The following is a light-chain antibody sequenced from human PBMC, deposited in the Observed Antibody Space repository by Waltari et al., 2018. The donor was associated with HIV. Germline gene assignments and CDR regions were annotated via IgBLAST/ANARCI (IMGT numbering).Light chain of an antibody. Sequence: QSQLTQPPSISGAPGQRVAISCSGTSSNIGPNFVSWYQQFPGMAPRLLIYRNDQRPSGIPDRVSSSKSGTSASLAISGLRAEDEADYYCATWDDRLSAWLFGGGTKLTVL. CDR1: SSNIGPNF. V-gene: IGLV1-47*01. CDR3: ATWDDRLSAWL. CDR2: RND. J-gene: IGLJ2*01.